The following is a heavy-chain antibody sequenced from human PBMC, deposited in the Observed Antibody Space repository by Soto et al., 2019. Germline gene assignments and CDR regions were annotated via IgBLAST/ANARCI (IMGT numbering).Heavy chain of an antibody. CDR1: GFTISRDA. D-gene: IGHD1-1*01. V-gene: IGHV3-23*01. CDR3: VKDKPGTTSFDY. CDR2: ISDRGDTT. J-gene: IGHJ4*02. Sequence: GGSLRLSCAASGFTISRDAMSWVRQAPGKGLEWVAAISDRGDTTHYADSVKGRFTISRDTSKNTLYLQMNTLRAEDTAVYYCVKDKPGTTSFDYWGRGTLVTVSS.